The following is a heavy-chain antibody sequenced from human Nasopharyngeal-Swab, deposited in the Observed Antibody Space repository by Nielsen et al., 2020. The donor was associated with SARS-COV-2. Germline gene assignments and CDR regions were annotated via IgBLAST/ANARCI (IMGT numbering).Heavy chain of an antibody. D-gene: IGHD6-13*01. CDR3: AKDGEVAAARYYFDY. CDR2: LSNDGGDK. CDR1: GFTFSRYG. Sequence: LSLTCAASGFTFSRYGMHWVRQVPGKGLEWVAVLSNDGGDKYYADSVKGRFTISRDNSKNTLYLQMNGLRPEDTAVYYCAKDGEVAAARYYFDYWGQGTLVTVSS. J-gene: IGHJ4*02. V-gene: IGHV3-30*18.